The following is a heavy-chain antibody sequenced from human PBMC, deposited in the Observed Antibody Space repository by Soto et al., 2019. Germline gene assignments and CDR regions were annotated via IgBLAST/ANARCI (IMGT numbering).Heavy chain of an antibody. J-gene: IGHJ3*02. CDR1: GFTFRSFT. V-gene: IGHV3-33*08. CDR2: IWANGINK. Sequence: LRLSCAASGFTFRSFTMNWVRQAPGKGLEWVAVIWANGINKYYADSVRGRFTIARDNSKNTLDLQMNSLRAEDAALYYCVSERGPFDAFDIRGQGTMVTVSS. CDR3: VSERGPFDAFDI.